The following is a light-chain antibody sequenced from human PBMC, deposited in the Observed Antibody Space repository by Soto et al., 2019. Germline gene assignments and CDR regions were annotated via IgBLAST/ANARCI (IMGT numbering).Light chain of an antibody. V-gene: IGKV1-5*03. CDR3: QQYNSYPVG. Sequence: DIQMTQSPSTLSGSVGDRVTITCRASQSISSWLAWYQQKPGKAPKLLIYKASSLESGDPSRFSGSGSGTEFTLTISSLQPDDFATYYCQQYNSYPVGFGQGTKVDIK. CDR2: KAS. J-gene: IGKJ1*01. CDR1: QSISSW.